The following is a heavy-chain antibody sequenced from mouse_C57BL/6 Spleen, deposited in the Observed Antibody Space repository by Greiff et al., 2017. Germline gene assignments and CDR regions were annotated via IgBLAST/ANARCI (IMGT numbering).Heavy chain of an antibody. J-gene: IGHJ4*01. D-gene: IGHD2-3*01. CDR1: GFTFSSYG. V-gene: IGHV5-6*01. CDR3: ARQMVTTAYAMDY. Sequence: EVQLQQSGGDLVKPGGSLKLSCAASGFTFSSYGMSWVRQTPDKRLEWVATISSGGSYTYYPDSVKGRFTISRDNAKNTLYLQMSSLKSEDTAMYYCARQMVTTAYAMDYWGQGTSVTVSS. CDR2: ISSGGSYT.